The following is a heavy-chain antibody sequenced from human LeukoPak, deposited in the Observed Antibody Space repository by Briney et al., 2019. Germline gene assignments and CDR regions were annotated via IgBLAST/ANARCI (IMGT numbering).Heavy chain of an antibody. D-gene: IGHD6-6*01. V-gene: IGHV1-69*13. J-gene: IGHJ3*02. Sequence: SVKVSCKASGGTFSSYAISWVRQAPGQGLEWMGGIIPIFGTANYAQKFQGRVTITADESTSTAYMELSSLRSEDTAVYYCASRYPYSSSSTAFDIWGQGTMVTVSS. CDR3: ASRYPYSSSSTAFDI. CDR2: IIPIFGTA. CDR1: GGTFSSYA.